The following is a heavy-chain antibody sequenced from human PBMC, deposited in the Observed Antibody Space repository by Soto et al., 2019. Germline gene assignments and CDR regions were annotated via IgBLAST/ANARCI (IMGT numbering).Heavy chain of an antibody. CDR2: ISSASGST. J-gene: IGHJ4*02. Sequence: VGSLRLSCAFSVFTFSSYAMTCVRQSPGKWLEWVSAISSASGSTYYADSVKGRFTISRDNSKNTLYLQMNRLKAEDTAVYHCARDHVADYFDTGRYYGGGLDCWGQGTRVTVS. CDR3: ARDHVADYFDTGRYYGGGLDC. V-gene: IGHV3-23*01. CDR1: VFTFSSYA. D-gene: IGHD3-22*01.